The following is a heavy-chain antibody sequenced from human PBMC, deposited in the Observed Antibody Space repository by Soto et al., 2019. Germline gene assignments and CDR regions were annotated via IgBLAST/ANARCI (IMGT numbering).Heavy chain of an antibody. J-gene: IGHJ4*02. CDR3: TRSLRGALVNDY. CDR2: IYYGGST. D-gene: IGHD3-16*02. V-gene: IGHV4-59*08. Sequence: SETLSLTCSVSGGSLSSHYWTWIRQPPGKGLEWIGYIYYGGSTNYSPSLKSRVTMSADTSRNQISLRLTSVTAADTAVYYCTRSLRGALVNDYWGQGTLVTVSS. CDR1: GGSLSSHY.